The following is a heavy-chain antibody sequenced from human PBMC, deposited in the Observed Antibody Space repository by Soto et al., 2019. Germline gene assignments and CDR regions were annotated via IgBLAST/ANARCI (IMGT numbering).Heavy chain of an antibody. J-gene: IGHJ4*02. V-gene: IGHV3-23*01. CDR1: GFTFSSYA. CDR2: ISGSGGNT. D-gene: IGHD3-3*01. CDR3: AKIGAERTLLRFLEWLLPIDY. Sequence: GGSLRLSCVASGFTFSSYAMSWVRQAPGKGLEWVSVISGSGGNTYYAGSVKGRFTISRDNSKNTLYLQMNSLRAEDTAVYYCAKIGAERTLLRFLEWLLPIDYWGQGTLVTVSS.